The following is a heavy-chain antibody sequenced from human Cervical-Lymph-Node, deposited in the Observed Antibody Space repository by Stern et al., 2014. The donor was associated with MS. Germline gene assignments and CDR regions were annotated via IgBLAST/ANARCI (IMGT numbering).Heavy chain of an antibody. J-gene: IGHJ4*02. V-gene: IGHV5-51*01. CDR2: IYPTDSDV. D-gene: IGHD6-13*01. CDR3: ARLYSSTWYGDY. CDR1: GYSFTTYW. Sequence: EVQLEESGAVMKAPGESLKISCKTSGYSFTTYWIGWVRQLPGKGLEWMGIIYPTDSDVKYSPSFQGQVTISVDKSISTAFLHWSSLKASDTAMYYCARLYSSTWYGDYWGRGTLVTVSS.